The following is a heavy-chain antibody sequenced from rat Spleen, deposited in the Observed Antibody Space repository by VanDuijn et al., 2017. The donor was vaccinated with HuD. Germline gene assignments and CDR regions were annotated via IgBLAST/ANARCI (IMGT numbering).Heavy chain of an antibody. CDR3: ARETGYNSYFDH. V-gene: IGHV5-29*01. CDR1: GFTFKNYW. D-gene: IGHD1-4*01. Sequence: EVQLVESGGGLVQPGGSLRLSCVASGFTFKNYWMTWIRQAPTKGLEWVATISYDGSSTYYRDSVKGRFTISRDNAKSTLYLQMDSLRSEDTATYYCARETGYNSYFDHWGQGVMVTVSS. J-gene: IGHJ2*01. CDR2: ISYDGSST.